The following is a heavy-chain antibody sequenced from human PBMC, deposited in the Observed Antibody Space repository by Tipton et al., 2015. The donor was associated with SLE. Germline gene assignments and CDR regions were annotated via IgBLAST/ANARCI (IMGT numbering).Heavy chain of an antibody. CDR1: GGSIRTYY. CDR3: VRGTPFMEFERNWFDP. V-gene: IGHV4-59*01. Sequence: TLSLTCSVSGGSIRTYYWSWIRQTPGKGLEWIGYMYYSGITNYNPSLYSRVSISVDTSRNQFSLKMNSVTAADTAIYYCVRGTPFMEFERNWFDPWGQGTLVTVSS. D-gene: IGHD3-3*02. CDR2: MYYSGIT. J-gene: IGHJ5*02.